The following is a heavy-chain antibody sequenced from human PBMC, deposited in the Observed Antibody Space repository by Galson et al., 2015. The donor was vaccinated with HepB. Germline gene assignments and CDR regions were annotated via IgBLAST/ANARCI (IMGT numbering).Heavy chain of an antibody. CDR3: ARDHYYGSGSYSPNAFDI. CDR1: GFTFSSYW. Sequence: SLRLSCAASGFTFSSYWMSWVRQAPGKGLEWVANIKQDGSEKYYVDSVKGRFTISRDNAKNSLYLQMNSLRAEDTAVYYCARDHYYGSGSYSPNAFDIWGQGTMVTVSS. J-gene: IGHJ3*02. CDR2: IKQDGSEK. D-gene: IGHD3-10*01. V-gene: IGHV3-7*03.